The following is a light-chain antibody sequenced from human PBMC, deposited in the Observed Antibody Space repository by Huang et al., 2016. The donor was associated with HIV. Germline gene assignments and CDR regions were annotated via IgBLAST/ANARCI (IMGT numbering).Light chain of an antibody. CDR2: DAS. V-gene: IGKV1-13*02. J-gene: IGKJ4*01. CDR1: QDINSA. CDR3: QQFNGFSLT. Sequence: AIQLTQSPPSLSASAGDRVTITCRASQDINSALAWYQQQPGKAPKLLIYDASNLKSGVPSRFSGSGSGTDFTLSISSLQPEDFATYYCQQFNGFSLTFGGGTRVEIK.